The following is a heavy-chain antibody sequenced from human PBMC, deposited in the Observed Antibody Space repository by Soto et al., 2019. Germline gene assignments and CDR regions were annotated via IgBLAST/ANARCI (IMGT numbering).Heavy chain of an antibody. D-gene: IGHD5-12*01. Sequence: EVQLVESGGGLVQPGGSLRLSCAASGFTFSTYWMSWLRQAPGKGLEWVANIQQDGGDKYHVDSVKGRFTISRDNAKNTLYVQMSSLRTEDTAVYYCAREAQGVPPKDGSGYWLGYFDLWGRGTLVTVSS. CDR1: GFTFSTYW. CDR3: AREAQGVPPKDGSGYWLGYFDL. CDR2: IQQDGGDK. V-gene: IGHV3-7*05. J-gene: IGHJ2*01.